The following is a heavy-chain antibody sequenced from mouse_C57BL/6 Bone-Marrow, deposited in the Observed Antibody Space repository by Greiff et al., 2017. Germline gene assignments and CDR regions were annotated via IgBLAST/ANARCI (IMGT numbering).Heavy chain of an antibody. D-gene: IGHD1-1*01. Sequence: EVKVVESGGGLVKPGGSLQLSCAASGFTFSDYGMHWVRQAPEKGLEWVAYISSGSSTIYYADTVKGRFTISRDNAKNTLFLQMTSLRSEDTAMYYCARGLRYYFDYWGQGTTLTVSS. CDR1: GFTFSDYG. CDR2: ISSGSSTI. CDR3: ARGLRYYFDY. J-gene: IGHJ2*01. V-gene: IGHV5-17*01.